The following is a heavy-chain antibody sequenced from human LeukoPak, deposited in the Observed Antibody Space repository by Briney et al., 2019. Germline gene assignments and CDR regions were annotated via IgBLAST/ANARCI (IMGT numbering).Heavy chain of an antibody. V-gene: IGHV4-4*02. CDR3: ARGGIAAAGTSYFDY. CDR1: GGSISSSNW. CDR2: IYHSGST. J-gene: IGHJ4*02. D-gene: IGHD6-13*01. Sequence: PSGTLSLTCAVSGGSISSSNWWSWVRQPPGKGLEWIGEIYHSGSTNYNPSLKSRVTISVDKSKNQFSLKLSSVTAADTAVYYCARGGIAAAGTSYFDYWGQGTLVTVSS.